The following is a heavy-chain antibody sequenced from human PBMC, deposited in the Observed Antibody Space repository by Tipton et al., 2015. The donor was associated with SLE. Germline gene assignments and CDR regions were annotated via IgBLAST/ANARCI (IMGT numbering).Heavy chain of an antibody. CDR1: GGSISSGGYY. CDR3: ARGGVLGFHPSAFDI. D-gene: IGHD3-10*01. V-gene: IGHV4-61*08. J-gene: IGHJ3*02. CDR2: IYYSGSTNYSGST. Sequence: TLSLTCTVSGGSISSGGYYWSWIRQHPGKGLEWIGYIYYSGSTNYSGSTNYNHSLKSRVTISLDTSKSQFSLKLSSVTTADTAVYYCARGGVLGFHPSAFDIWGHGTMVTVSS.